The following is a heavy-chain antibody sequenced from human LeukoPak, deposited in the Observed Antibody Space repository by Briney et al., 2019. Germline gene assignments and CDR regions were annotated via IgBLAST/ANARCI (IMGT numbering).Heavy chain of an antibody. J-gene: IGHJ6*02. CDR1: GGSFSGYY. V-gene: IGHV4-34*01. CDR2: INHSGST. D-gene: IGHD6-19*01. CDR3: AGGGALSYSSGWYSFRSYGMDV. Sequence: PSETLSLTCAVYGGSFSGYYWSWIRQPPGKGLEWIGEINHSGSTNYNPSLKSRVTISVDTSKNQFSLKLSSVTAADTAVYYCAGGGALSYSSGWYSFRSYGMDVWGQGTTVTVSS.